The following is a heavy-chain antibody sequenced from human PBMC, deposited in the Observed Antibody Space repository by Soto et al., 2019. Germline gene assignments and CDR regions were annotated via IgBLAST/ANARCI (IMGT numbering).Heavy chain of an antibody. V-gene: IGHV1-69*13. J-gene: IGHJ4*02. CDR2: LIPIFATS. Sequence: SVKISCKASGGTFSSYAVSWVRQAPGQGLEWMGGLIPIFATSNYAQKFQGRVTITADESTNTAYMELRSLRSEDTAVYYCARVYAATFFYYFDYWGQGTLVTVSS. CDR1: GGTFSSYA. D-gene: IGHD1-26*01. CDR3: ARVYAATFFYYFDY.